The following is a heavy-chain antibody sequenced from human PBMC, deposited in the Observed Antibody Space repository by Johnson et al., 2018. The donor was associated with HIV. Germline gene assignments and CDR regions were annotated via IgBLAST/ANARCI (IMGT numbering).Heavy chain of an antibody. CDR3: ARDASYYGSANDAFDI. J-gene: IGHJ3*02. V-gene: IGHV3-66*01. CDR2: IYSGGSP. D-gene: IGHD3-10*01. Sequence: VQLVESGGGLVQPGGSLRLSCAASGFTVSSNYMSWVRQAPGKGLEWVSVIYSGGSPYYADSVKGRFTISRDNSKNTLYLQMNSLRAEDTAVYYCARDASYYGSANDAFDIWGQGTMVTVSS. CDR1: GFTVSSNY.